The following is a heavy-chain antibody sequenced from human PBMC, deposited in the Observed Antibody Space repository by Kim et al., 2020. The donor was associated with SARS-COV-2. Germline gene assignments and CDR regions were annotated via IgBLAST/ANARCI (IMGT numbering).Heavy chain of an antibody. Sequence: ASVKVSCKASGYTFISYDINWVRQAPGQGPEWMGWMTPKTGNTDYAQKFQGRVTMTRDTSISTAYMELRSLRSDDTAVYYCARGVLLNAWGQGTLVIVSS. V-gene: IGHV1-8*01. CDR1: GYTFISYD. CDR3: ARGVLLNA. D-gene: IGHD2-15*01. J-gene: IGHJ4*02. CDR2: MTPKTGNT.